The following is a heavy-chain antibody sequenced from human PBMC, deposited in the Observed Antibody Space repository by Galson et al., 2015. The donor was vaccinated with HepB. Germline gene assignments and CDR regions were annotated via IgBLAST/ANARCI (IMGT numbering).Heavy chain of an antibody. CDR3: ARQTDVLAFFDY. V-gene: IGHV3-33*01. D-gene: IGHD1-1*01. J-gene: IGHJ4*02. Sequence: SLRLSCAASGFTFSSYGMHWVRQAPGKGLEWVAVIWYDGSNKYYADSVKGRFTISRDNSKNTLHLQMNSLRAEDTAVYYCARQTDVLAFFDYWGQGTLVTVSS. CDR2: IWYDGSNK. CDR1: GFTFSSYG.